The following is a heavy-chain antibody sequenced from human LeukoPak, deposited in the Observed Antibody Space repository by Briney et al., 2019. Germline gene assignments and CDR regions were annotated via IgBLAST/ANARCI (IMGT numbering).Heavy chain of an antibody. CDR1: AYTFIYYG. J-gene: IGHJ4*02. D-gene: IGHD3-10*01. CDR2: ISAYNSAYNGNT. Sequence: GASVKVSCNASAYTFIYYGITRVRQAPGQGLEWMGWISAYNSAYNGNTHYAQQLQGRFTMTTDTSKNTGYMELKSLRSDDTAVYYCAREYGSGSYTGIDYWGQGSLVSVSS. CDR3: AREYGSGSYTGIDY. V-gene: IGHV1-18*01.